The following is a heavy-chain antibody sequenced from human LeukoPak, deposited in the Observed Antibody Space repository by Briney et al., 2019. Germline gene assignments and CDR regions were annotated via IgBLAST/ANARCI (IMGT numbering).Heavy chain of an antibody. Sequence: GGSLRLSCAASGFTFSSFAMSWVRQAPGKGLEWVSAIRRTGGSPYYADSVKGRFTISRDNSKNTLYLQMNSLRAEDTAVYYCANTDYYDTSALDYWGQGTLVTVSS. V-gene: IGHV3-23*01. CDR3: ANTDYYDTSALDY. CDR1: GFTFSSFA. CDR2: IRRTGGSP. D-gene: IGHD3-22*01. J-gene: IGHJ4*02.